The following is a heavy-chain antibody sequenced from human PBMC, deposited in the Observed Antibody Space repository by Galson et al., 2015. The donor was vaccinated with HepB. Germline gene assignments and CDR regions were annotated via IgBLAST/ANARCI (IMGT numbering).Heavy chain of an antibody. CDR1: GFSFSSFA. V-gene: IGHV3-23*01. CDR3: AKSVISGYYWAFDY. Sequence: SLRLSCAATGFSFSSFAMNWLRQAPGKGLEWVSAISGTDGTKSYADSVKGRFTISRDNSKNMLYLQMSSLSAEDTAVYYCAKSVISGYYWAFDYCGQGTLVTVSS. J-gene: IGHJ4*02. D-gene: IGHD3-22*01. CDR2: ISGTDGTK.